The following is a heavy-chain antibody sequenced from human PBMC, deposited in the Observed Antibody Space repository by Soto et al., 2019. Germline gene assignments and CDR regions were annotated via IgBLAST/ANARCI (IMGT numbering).Heavy chain of an antibody. D-gene: IGHD2-2*01. CDR3: ARELGYCNSTSCYDPGGY. CDR2: IWYDGSNK. Sequence: QVQLVESGGGVVQPGRSLRLSCAASGFTFSSYGMHWVRQAPGKGLEGVAVIWYDGSNKYYADSVKGRFTISRDNSKNTLYLQMNSLRAEDTAVYYCARELGYCNSTSCYDPGGYWGQGTLVTVSS. J-gene: IGHJ4*02. CDR1: GFTFSSYG. V-gene: IGHV3-33*01.